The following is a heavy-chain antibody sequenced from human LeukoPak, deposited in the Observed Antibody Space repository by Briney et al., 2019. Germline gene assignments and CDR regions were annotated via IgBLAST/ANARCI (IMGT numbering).Heavy chain of an antibody. D-gene: IGHD2-8*01. CDR2: ISDSGGST. CDR1: GFTFSSYA. Sequence: GGSLRLSCAASGFTFSSYAMSWVRQAPGKGLEWVSAISDSGGSTYDADSVKGRFTISRDNSKNTLYLQMNSLRAEDTAVYYCAKDTSIGRYCTNGVCPPFDYWGQGTLVTVSS. J-gene: IGHJ4*02. V-gene: IGHV3-23*01. CDR3: AKDTSIGRYCTNGVCPPFDY.